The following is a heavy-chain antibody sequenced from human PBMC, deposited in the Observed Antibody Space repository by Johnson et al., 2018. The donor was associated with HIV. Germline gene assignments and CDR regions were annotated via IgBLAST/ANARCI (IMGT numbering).Heavy chain of an antibody. CDR3: ARDRAVAATSGAGAFDI. V-gene: IGHV3-7*01. Sequence: VQLVESGGGLVQPGGSLRLSCAVSGFTFTNAWMSWVRQAPGKGLEWVANIKQDGSEKYYVDSVKGRFTISRDNSKNTLYLQMNSLRAEDTAVYYCARDRAVAATSGAGAFDIWGQGTMVSVSS. J-gene: IGHJ3*02. D-gene: IGHD2-15*01. CDR2: IKQDGSEK. CDR1: GFTFTNAW.